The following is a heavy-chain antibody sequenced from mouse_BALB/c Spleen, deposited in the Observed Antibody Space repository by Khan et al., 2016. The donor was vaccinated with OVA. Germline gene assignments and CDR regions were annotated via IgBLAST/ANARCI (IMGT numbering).Heavy chain of an antibody. CDR3: ARLAYYYNSEGFAY. CDR2: ISSGGHYT. J-gene: IGHJ3*01. CDR1: GFTFSTYG. Sequence: EVKLVESGGDLVKPGGSLKLSCAASGFTFSTYGMSWVRQTPDKRLEWVATISSGGHYTYYPDSVKGRFTISRDNATNSLYLQMTSLKSEDTAIYYCARLAYYYNSEGFAYWGQGTLVTVSA. D-gene: IGHD1-1*01. V-gene: IGHV5-6*01.